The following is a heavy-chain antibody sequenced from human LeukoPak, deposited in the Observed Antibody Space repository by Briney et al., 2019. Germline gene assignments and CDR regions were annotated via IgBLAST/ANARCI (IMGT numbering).Heavy chain of an antibody. CDR3: GRDESRYYDFWSGYRGGGDFDY. V-gene: IGHV3-7*01. CDR2: IKQDGSEK. J-gene: IGHJ4*02. Sequence: PGGSLRLSCASSGFTFSSYWMSWVRQAPGKGLEWVANIKQDGSEKYYVDSVKGRFTISRDNAKNSLYLQMNSLRAEDTAVYYCGRDESRYYDFWSGYRGGGDFDYWGQGTLVTVSS. D-gene: IGHD3-3*01. CDR1: GFTFSSYW.